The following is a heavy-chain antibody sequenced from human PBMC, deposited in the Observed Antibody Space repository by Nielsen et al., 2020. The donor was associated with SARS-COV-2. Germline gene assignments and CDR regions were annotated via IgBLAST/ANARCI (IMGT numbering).Heavy chain of an antibody. V-gene: IGHV3-66*01. D-gene: IGHD3-3*01. Sequence: WIRQPPGKGLEWVSVIYSGGSTYYADSVKGRFTISRDNSKNTLYLQMNSLRAEDMAVYCCARERITIFGVVIGSDYYYGMDVWGQGTTVTVSS. CDR3: ARERITIFGVVIGSDYYYGMDV. J-gene: IGHJ6*02. CDR2: IYSGGST.